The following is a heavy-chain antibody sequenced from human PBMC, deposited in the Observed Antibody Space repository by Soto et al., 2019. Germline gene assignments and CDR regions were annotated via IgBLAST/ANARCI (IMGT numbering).Heavy chain of an antibody. CDR2: INHSGST. V-gene: IGHV4-34*01. CDR3: ASYHYYDFWIGSRHYMDA. CDR1: GGSLSGYF. Sequence: QVHLEQWGAGLLKPSETLSLTCAVYGGSLSGYFWSWVRQPPGKGLEWIGEINHSGSTNYNPSLESRVTISADTSKHQFSLRLSSVTAADSGIYFCASYHYYDFWIGSRHYMDAWGKGTTVTVSS. J-gene: IGHJ6*03. D-gene: IGHD3-3*01.